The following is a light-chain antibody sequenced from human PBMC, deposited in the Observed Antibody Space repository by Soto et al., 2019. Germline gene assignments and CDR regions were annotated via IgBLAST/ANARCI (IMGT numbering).Light chain of an antibody. CDR3: VQYNSLPYS. CDR1: QDIGTF. Sequence: DIQMTQSPSSLSASIGHRVTFTCQASQDIGTFLSWFHQKPGKAPKLLVYDASNLETGVPSRFSGGGSGTHFTFTITSLQPEDVATYFCVQYNSLPYSFGRGTKLEIK. V-gene: IGKV1-33*01. J-gene: IGKJ2*03. CDR2: DAS.